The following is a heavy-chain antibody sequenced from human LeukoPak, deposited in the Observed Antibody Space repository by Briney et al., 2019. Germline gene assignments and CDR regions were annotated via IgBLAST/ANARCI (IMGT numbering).Heavy chain of an antibody. CDR1: GGSFSGYY. Sequence: PSETLSLTCAVYGGSFSGYYWSWIRQPPGKGLEWIGEINHSGSTNYNPSLKSRVTISVDTSKNQFSLKLSSVTAADTAVYYCASQDVVGATGYFQHWGQGTLVTVSS. V-gene: IGHV4-34*01. D-gene: IGHD1-26*01. CDR2: INHSGST. J-gene: IGHJ1*01. CDR3: ASQDVVGATGYFQH.